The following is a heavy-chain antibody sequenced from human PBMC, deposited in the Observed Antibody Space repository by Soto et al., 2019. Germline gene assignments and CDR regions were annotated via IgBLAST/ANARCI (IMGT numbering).Heavy chain of an antibody. Sequence: GGSLRLSCAASGFTFSNAWMSWVRQAPGKGLEWVGRIKSKTDGRTTDYAAPVKGRFTISRDDSKNTLYLQMNSLKTEDTAVYYCTTDRPQLWIDYWGQGTLVTVSS. J-gene: IGHJ4*02. V-gene: IGHV3-15*01. CDR2: IKSKTDGRTT. D-gene: IGHD1-1*01. CDR1: GFTFSNAW. CDR3: TTDRPQLWIDY.